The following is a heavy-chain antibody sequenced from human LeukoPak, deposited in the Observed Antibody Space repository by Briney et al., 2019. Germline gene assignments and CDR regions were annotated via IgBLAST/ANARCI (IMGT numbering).Heavy chain of an antibody. CDR1: GFTFSSYS. D-gene: IGHD1-20*01. Sequence: GGSLRLSCAASGFTFSSYSMNWVRQAPGKGLEWVSYISSSGNIIYYADSVKGRVTISRDNAKNSLYLQMNSLRAEDTAVYYCARRRYNWNAIDYWGQGTLVTVSS. J-gene: IGHJ4*02. V-gene: IGHV3-48*04. CDR2: ISSSGNII. CDR3: ARRRYNWNAIDY.